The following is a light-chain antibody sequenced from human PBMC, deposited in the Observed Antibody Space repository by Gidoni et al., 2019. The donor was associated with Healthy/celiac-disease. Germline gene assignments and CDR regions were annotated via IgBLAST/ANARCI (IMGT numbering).Light chain of an antibody. CDR1: NIGSKR. J-gene: IGLJ2*01. CDR3: QVWDSSSDHPYVV. V-gene: IGLV3-21*02. Sequence: SSVLPQPPSVSVAPGQPARITCGGNNIGSKRVHWYQQKPGQGPVLVVYDGSDRPSGIPERFSGSNSGNTATLTISRVEAGDEADYYCQVWDSSSDHPYVVFGGGTKLTVL. CDR2: DGS.